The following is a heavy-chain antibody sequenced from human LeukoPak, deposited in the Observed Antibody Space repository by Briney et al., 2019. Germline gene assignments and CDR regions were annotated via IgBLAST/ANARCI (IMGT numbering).Heavy chain of an antibody. CDR3: ARRSDYGDY. J-gene: IGHJ4*02. D-gene: IGHD3-3*01. V-gene: IGHV1-18*01. Sequence: ASVKVSCKASGYTFTSFGSTWVRQAPGQGLEWMGWISAHNGNTDYAQKLQGRVTLTTDTSTSTAYMELRSLRSDDTAVYYCARRSDYGDYWGQGTLVTVSS. CDR2: ISAHNGNT. CDR1: GYTFTSFG.